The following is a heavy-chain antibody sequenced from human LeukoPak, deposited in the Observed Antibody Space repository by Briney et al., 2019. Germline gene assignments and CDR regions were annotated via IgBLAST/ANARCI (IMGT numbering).Heavy chain of an antibody. D-gene: IGHD5-24*01. CDR2: IKQDGSEK. V-gene: IGHV3-7*04. CDR1: GFTFSSYW. J-gene: IGHJ4*02. Sequence: QTGGSLRLSCTAPGFTFSSYWMNWVRQAPGKGLEWVANIKQDGSEKYYVDSVKGRFTISRDNAKKSLYLQMSSLRAEDTAVYYCARETEMANLDYWGQGTLVTVSS. CDR3: ARETEMANLDY.